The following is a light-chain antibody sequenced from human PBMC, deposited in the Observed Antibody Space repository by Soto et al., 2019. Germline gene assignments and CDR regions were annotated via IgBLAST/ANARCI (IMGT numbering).Light chain of an antibody. J-gene: IGLJ1*01. CDR2: SNN. V-gene: IGLV1-44*01. CDR3: AAWDDSVNGLNYV. Sequence: QSALTQPPSASGTPGQRVTISCSGSSSNIGSNTVNWYQQLPGTAPKLLIYSNNQRPSGVPDRFSGSKSGTSASLAISGLQSEDEADYYCAAWDDSVNGLNYVFGTG. CDR1: SSNIGSNT.